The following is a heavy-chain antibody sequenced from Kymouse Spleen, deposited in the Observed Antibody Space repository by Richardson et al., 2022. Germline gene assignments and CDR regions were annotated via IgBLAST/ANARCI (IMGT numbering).Heavy chain of an antibody. J-gene: IGHJ6*02. CDR2: INHSGST. D-gene: IGHD3-10*01. V-gene: IGHV4-34*01. CDR1: GGSFSGYY. CDR3: ARADYYGSGSDYYGMDV. Sequence: QVQLQQWGAGLLKPSETLSLTCAVYGGSFSGYYWSWIRQPPGKGLEWIGEINHSGSTNYNPSLKSRVTISVDTSKNQFSLKLSSVTAADTAVYYCARADYYGSGSDYYGMDVWGQGTTVTVSS.